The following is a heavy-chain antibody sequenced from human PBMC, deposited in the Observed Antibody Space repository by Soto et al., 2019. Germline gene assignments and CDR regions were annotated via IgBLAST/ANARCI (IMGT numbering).Heavy chain of an antibody. D-gene: IGHD5-18*01. J-gene: IGHJ4*02. V-gene: IGHV2-5*02. CDR2: IYWDDDK. CDR3: AHSKSAAMAPGGFDY. Sequence: GLDLEWLALIYWDDDKRYSPSLKSRLTITKDTSKNQVVLTMTNMDPVDTATYYCAHSKSAAMAPGGFDYWGQGTLVTVSS.